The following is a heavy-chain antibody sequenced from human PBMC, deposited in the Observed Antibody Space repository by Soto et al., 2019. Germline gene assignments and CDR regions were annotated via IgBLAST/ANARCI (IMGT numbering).Heavy chain of an antibody. J-gene: IGHJ4*02. V-gene: IGHV4-39*01. CDR3: ARRGQLVVDY. CDR1: GGSISSSSYY. D-gene: IGHD6-6*01. CDR2: IYYSGST. Sequence: PSETLSLTCTVSGGSISSSSYYWGWIRQPPGKGLEWIGSIYYSGSTYYNPSLKSRVTISVDTSKNQFSLKLSSVTAADTAVYYCARRGQLVVDYWGQGTLVTVS.